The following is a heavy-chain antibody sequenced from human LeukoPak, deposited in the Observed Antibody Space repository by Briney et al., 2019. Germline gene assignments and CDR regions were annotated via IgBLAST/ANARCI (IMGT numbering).Heavy chain of an antibody. CDR3: AHSPVGEDYEVLSGSDYFYY. V-gene: IGHV2-5*01. CDR1: GFSLRTSGVG. Sequence: SGPTLVNPTQTLTLTCTFSGFSLRTSGVGVGWIRQPPGKALEWLALIYWNDDKRYSPSLKRRLTITKDTSKNQVFLKMTNMDPVDTATYFCAHSPVGEDYEVLSGSDYFYYWGQGTLVSVSA. J-gene: IGHJ4*02. CDR2: IYWNDDK. D-gene: IGHD3-3*01.